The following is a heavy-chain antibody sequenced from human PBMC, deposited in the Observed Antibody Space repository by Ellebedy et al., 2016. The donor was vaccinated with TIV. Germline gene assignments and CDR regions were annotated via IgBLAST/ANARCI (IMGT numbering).Heavy chain of an antibody. J-gene: IGHJ4*02. CDR1: GFTFSSYS. CDR3: ARDWDETEYYYDSSGYYSFDY. Sequence: GESLKISCAASGFTFSSYSMNWVRQAPGKGLEWVSSISSSSSYIYYADSVKGRFTISRDNAKNSLYLQMNSLRAEDTAVYYCARDWDETEYYYDSSGYYSFDYWGQGTLVTVSS. D-gene: IGHD3-22*01. V-gene: IGHV3-21*01. CDR2: ISSSSSYI.